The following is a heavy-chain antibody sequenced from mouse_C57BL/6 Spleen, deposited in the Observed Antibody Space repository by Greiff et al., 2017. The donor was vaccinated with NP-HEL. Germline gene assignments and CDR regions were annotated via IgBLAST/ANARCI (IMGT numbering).Heavy chain of an antibody. V-gene: IGHV1-69*01. J-gene: IGHJ2*01. Sequence: QVQLQQPGAELVMPGASVKLSCKASGYTFTSYWMHCVKQRPGQGLEWIGEIDPSDSYTNYNQKFKGKSTLTVDKSSSTAYMQLSSLTSEDSAVYYWARGVLDYWGQGTTLTVSS. CDR2: IDPSDSYT. CDR1: GYTFTSYW. CDR3: ARGVLDY.